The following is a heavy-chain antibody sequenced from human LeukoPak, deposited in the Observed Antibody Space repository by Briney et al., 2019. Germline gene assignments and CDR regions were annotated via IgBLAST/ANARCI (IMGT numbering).Heavy chain of an antibody. V-gene: IGHV1-2*02. CDR3: ARWKGTVDY. CDR1: GYTFTNYY. J-gene: IGHJ4*02. D-gene: IGHD1-14*01. CDR2: INPNSGDT. Sequence: ASVKLSCTASGYTFTNYYIHWVRQAPGQGLEWMGWINPNSGDTNSVQKFQGRVTMTRDTSISTAYMELGRLRSDDTALYYCARWKGTVDYWGQGTLVTVSS.